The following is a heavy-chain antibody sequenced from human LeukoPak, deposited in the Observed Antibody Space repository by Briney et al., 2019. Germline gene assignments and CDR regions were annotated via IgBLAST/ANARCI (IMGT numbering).Heavy chain of an antibody. Sequence: SETLSLTCTVSGDSVRNDDYYWNWLRQPPGKGLEWIGYIYSSGNTNDDPSLRSRVTISLDTSKNQFALKLTSVTAADAAVYYCAGGPRQYYYSGSYHYWGQGTLVTVSS. J-gene: IGHJ4*02. CDR1: GDSVRNDDYY. V-gene: IGHV4-61*08. D-gene: IGHD3-10*01. CDR2: IYSSGNT. CDR3: AGGPRQYYYSGSYHY.